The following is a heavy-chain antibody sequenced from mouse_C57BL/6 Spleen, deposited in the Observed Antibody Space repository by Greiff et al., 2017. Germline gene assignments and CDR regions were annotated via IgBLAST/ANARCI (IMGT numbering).Heavy chain of an antibody. J-gene: IGHJ4*01. D-gene: IGHD2-5*01. CDR3: ARALSNLYAMDD. Sequence: QVQLQQPGAELVRPGSSVKLSCKASGYTFTSYWLPWVKQRPIQGLEWIGNIDPSDSETHYNHKFKDKATLTVDKTSSTAYMQLISLTSDDSSVYYCARALSNLYAMDDWGQGTSVTVSS. CDR2: IDPSDSET. CDR1: GYTFTSYW. V-gene: IGHV1-52*01.